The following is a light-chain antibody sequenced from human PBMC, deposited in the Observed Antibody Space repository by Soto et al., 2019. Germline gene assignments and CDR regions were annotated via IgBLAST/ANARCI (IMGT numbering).Light chain of an antibody. V-gene: IGLV2-14*03. CDR1: TSDVGSYNY. Sequence: QSVLTQPASVSGSPGQSVTISCTATTSDVGSYNYLSWYQQHPGKAPKLILYDGSSRPSGVSNRFSGSKSGNTASLIISGLQPEDEADYHCSSYTRTTVVFGGGTQLTVL. CDR2: DGS. J-gene: IGLJ2*01. CDR3: SSYTRTTVV.